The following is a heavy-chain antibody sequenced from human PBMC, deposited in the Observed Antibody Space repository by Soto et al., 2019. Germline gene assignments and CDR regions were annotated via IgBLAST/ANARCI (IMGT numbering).Heavy chain of an antibody. Sequence: PGGSLRLSCAASGFTFSSYAMSWVRQAPGKGLEWVSAISGSGGSTYYADSVKGRFTISRDNSKNTLYLQMNSLRAEDTAVYYCAKGIFGVVMGPMDVWGKGTTVTVSS. CDR2: ISGSGGST. CDR3: AKGIFGVVMGPMDV. V-gene: IGHV3-23*01. J-gene: IGHJ6*03. D-gene: IGHD3-3*01. CDR1: GFTFSSYA.